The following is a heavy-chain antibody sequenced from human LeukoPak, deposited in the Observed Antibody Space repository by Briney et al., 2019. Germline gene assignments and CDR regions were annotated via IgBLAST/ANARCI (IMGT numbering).Heavy chain of an antibody. D-gene: IGHD5-18*01. V-gene: IGHV3-21*01. Sequence: PGGSLRLSCAASRFTFSTYNMNWVRQAPGKGLEWVSSISGSSSYIYYADSVKGRFSISRDNAKNSVYLQMHSLRAEDTAVYYCAREKRAMVIDYWGQGTLVTVSS. CDR3: AREKRAMVIDY. CDR1: RFTFSTYN. J-gene: IGHJ4*02. CDR2: ISGSSSYI.